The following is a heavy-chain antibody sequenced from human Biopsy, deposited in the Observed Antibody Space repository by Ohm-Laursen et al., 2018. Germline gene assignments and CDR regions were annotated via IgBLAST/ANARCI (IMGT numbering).Heavy chain of an antibody. D-gene: IGHD1-1*01. CDR1: GFLLSSTGMR. CDR3: ARTRAHNFGALEF. CDR2: IDWDDDK. J-gene: IGHJ4*01. V-gene: IGHV2-70*04. Sequence: PTQTLTLTCSFSGFLLSSTGMRIGWVRQPPGKALECLRRIDWDDDKFYSPSLQTRLFLSKDTTTNQVVLTLTYVDPEDTPTYYCARTRAHNFGALEFWGQGILVTVSS.